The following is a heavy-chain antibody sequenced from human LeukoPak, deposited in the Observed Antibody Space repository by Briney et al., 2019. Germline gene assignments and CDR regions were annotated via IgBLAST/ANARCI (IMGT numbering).Heavy chain of an antibody. D-gene: IGHD3-22*01. Sequence: GGSLRLSCAASGFTFSSYAMTWVRQAPGKGLDWVSGISGSGGSTYYADSVKGRFTISRDNSKNTLYLQMNSLRAEDTAVYYCARVLNYYDSSGYYFSYWGQGTLVTVSS. V-gene: IGHV3-23*01. CDR1: GFTFSSYA. CDR3: ARVLNYYDSSGYYFSY. CDR2: ISGSGGST. J-gene: IGHJ4*02.